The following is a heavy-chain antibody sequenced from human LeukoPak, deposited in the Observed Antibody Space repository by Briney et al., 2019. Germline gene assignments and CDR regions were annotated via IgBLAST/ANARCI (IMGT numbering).Heavy chain of an antibody. V-gene: IGHV3-23*01. J-gene: IGHJ4*02. D-gene: IGHD6-13*01. CDR3: AKGPKKQMVGSRGYYFDF. Sequence: GGSLRLSCGASGFTFSSYAMVWVRQAPGKGLEWVSGISDSGGSRHYADSVKGRFTISRDNSKNTLYLQVNSLRAEDTAVYFCAKGPKKQMVGSRGYYFDFWGQGTLVTVSS. CDR1: GFTFSSYA. CDR2: ISDSGGSR.